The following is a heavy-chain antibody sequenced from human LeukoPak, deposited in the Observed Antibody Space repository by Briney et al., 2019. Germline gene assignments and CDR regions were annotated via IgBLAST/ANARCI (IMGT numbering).Heavy chain of an antibody. CDR3: AKDSRGLLWFGELPYYMDV. D-gene: IGHD3-10*01. V-gene: IGHV3-7*03. CDR2: IERDGSET. Sequence: GGSLRLSCAGSGFNFSSHWMSWVRQAPGKGLERVANIERDGSETYYVDSVKGRFTISRDNSKNTLYLQMNSLRAEDTAVCYCAKDSRGLLWFGELPYYMDVWGKGTTVTVSS. J-gene: IGHJ6*03. CDR1: GFNFSSHW.